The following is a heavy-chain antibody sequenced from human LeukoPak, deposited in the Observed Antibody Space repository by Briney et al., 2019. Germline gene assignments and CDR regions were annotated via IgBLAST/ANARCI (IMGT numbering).Heavy chain of an antibody. J-gene: IGHJ6*03. V-gene: IGHV4-34*01. D-gene: IGHD3-10*01. CDR3: ARHRSFRGRFWYGSGSYKRYYYYMDV. CDR2: INHSGST. Sequence: SETLSLTCAVYGGSFSGYYWSWIRQPPGKGLEWIGEINHSGSTNYNPSPKSRVTISVDTSKNQFSLKLSSVTAADTAVYYCARHRSFRGRFWYGSGSYKRYYYYMDVWGKGTTVTISS. CDR1: GGSFSGYY.